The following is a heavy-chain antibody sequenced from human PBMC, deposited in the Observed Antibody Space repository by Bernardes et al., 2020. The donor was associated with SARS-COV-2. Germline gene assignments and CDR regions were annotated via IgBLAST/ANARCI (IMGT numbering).Heavy chain of an antibody. CDR2: IKQDGSEK. CDR3: ARDQGVVAATQVFYYGMDV. V-gene: IGHV3-7*01. D-gene: IGHD2-15*01. J-gene: IGHJ6*02. Sequence: GGSLRLSCAASGFTFSSYWMSWVRQAPGKGLEWVANIKQDGSEKYYVDSVKGRFTISRDNAKNSLYLQMNSLRAEDTAVYYCARDQGVVAATQVFYYGMDVWGQGPTVTVSS. CDR1: GFTFSSYW.